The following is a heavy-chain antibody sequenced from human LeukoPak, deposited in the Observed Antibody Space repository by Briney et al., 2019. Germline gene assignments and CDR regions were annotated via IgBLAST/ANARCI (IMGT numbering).Heavy chain of an antibody. CDR1: GYTFTSYA. D-gene: IGHD3-10*01. CDR3: ARALIPTYYYGSGSYSYGMDV. Sequence: GASVKVSCKASGYTFTSYAIQWVRQAPGQRLEWMGWINAGHGNTKYSQNFQGRVTITRDTSASTAYMELSSLRSEDTAVYYCARALIPTYYYGSGSYSYGMDVWGQGTTVTVSS. CDR2: INAGHGNT. J-gene: IGHJ6*02. V-gene: IGHV1-3*01.